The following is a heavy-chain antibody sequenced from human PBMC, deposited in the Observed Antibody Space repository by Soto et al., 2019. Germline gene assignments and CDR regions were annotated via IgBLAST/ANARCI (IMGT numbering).Heavy chain of an antibody. J-gene: IGHJ6*02. CDR3: ASDRSSGWDQGYGMDV. CDR2: IYYSGST. Sequence: SETLSLTCTVSGGSISTYYWSWIRQPPGKGLEWIGYIYYSGSTSYNPSLKSRVTISVDTSENQFSLKLRSVTAADTAVYYRASDRSSGWDQGYGMDVWGQGTTVTVSS. D-gene: IGHD6-19*01. V-gene: IGHV4-59*01. CDR1: GGSISTYY.